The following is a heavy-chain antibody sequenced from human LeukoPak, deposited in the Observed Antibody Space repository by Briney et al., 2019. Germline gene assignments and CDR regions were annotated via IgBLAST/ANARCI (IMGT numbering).Heavy chain of an antibody. Sequence: PGGSLRLSCAASGFTFSNSGMHWVRHAPGKGLEWVAFIRYDGSNKYYADSVKGRFTISRDNSKNTLYLQMNSLRAEDTAAYCCANSPGGSTGWFPDSWGQGTLVTVSS. D-gene: IGHD6-19*01. J-gene: IGHJ4*02. CDR2: IRYDGSNK. CDR1: GFTFSNSG. V-gene: IGHV3-30*02. CDR3: ANSPGGSTGWFPDS.